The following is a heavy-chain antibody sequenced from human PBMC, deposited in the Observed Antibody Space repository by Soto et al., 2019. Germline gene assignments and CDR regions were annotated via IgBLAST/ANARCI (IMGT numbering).Heavy chain of an antibody. CDR3: AKGGRQWLVTSDFNY. CDR2: VSHDGRNT. J-gene: IGHJ4*02. V-gene: IGHV3-30*18. CDR1: GFTFSDYA. D-gene: IGHD6-19*01. Sequence: VQLVESGGGVVQPGRSLRLSCAASGFTFSDYAMHWVRQAPGKGLEWVAVVSHDGRNTHYADSVKGRFTISRHSSKNTVSLEMPSLRAEVTAVYYCAKGGRQWLVTSDFNYWGQGALVTVSS.